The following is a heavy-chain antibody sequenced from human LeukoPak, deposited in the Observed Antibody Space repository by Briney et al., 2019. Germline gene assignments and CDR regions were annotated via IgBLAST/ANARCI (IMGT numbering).Heavy chain of an antibody. Sequence: SETLSLTCTVSGGSISSYYWSWIRQPPGKGLEWIGYIYYSGSTNYNPSLKSRVTISVDTSKNQFSLKLSSVTAADTAVYYCAGCIAAAGTFDYWGQGTLVTASS. J-gene: IGHJ4*02. CDR2: IYYSGST. CDR1: GGSISSYY. CDR3: AGCIAAAGTFDY. V-gene: IGHV4-59*12. D-gene: IGHD6-13*01.